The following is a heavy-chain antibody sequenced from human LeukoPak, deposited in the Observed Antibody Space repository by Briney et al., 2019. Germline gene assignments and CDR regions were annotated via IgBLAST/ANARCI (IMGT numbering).Heavy chain of an antibody. V-gene: IGHV4-31*03. CDR3: ARERVGYCSGGSCRYFDY. J-gene: IGHJ4*02. CDR2: IYYSGST. Sequence: SETLSLTCTVSGGSISSGGYYWSWIRQHPGKGLEWIGYIYYSGSTYYNPSLKSRVTISVDTSKNQFSLKLSSVTAADTAVYYCARERVGYCSGGSCRYFDYWGQGTPVTVSS. CDR1: GGSISSGGYY. D-gene: IGHD2-15*01.